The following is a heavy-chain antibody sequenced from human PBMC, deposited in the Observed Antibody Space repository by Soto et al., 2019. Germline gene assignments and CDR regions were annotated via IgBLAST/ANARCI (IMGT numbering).Heavy chain of an antibody. Sequence: EVQLLESGGGLVQPGGSLRLSCAASGFTFSSYAMRWVRQARGKGLEWVSAISGSGGSTYYADSVKGRFTIYRDNSKNTLYLVMNSRRADDTAVYYCAIPYYDYVWGSYRLTHPFDYWGQGTLVTVSS. CDR2: ISGSGGST. CDR3: AIPYYDYVWGSYRLTHPFDY. CDR1: GFTFSSYA. V-gene: IGHV3-23*01. J-gene: IGHJ4*02. D-gene: IGHD3-16*02.